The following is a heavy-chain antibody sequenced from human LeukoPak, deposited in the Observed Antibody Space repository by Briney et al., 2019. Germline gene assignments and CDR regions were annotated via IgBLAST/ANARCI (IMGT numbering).Heavy chain of an antibody. CDR2: ISYDGSNK. D-gene: IGHD3-22*01. CDR1: GFTFSSYA. Sequence: GRSLRLSCAASGFTFSSYAMHWVRQAPGKGLEWVAVISYDGSNKYYADSVKGRFTISRDNSKNTPYLQMNSLRAEDTAVYYCARDSFYDSSGYYFNWFDPWGQGTLVTVSS. V-gene: IGHV3-30*04. J-gene: IGHJ5*02. CDR3: ARDSFYDSSGYYFNWFDP.